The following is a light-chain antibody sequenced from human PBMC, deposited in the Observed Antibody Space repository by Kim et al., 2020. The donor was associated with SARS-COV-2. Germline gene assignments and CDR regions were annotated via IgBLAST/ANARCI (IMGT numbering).Light chain of an antibody. CDR1: QGINND. J-gene: IGKJ1*01. CDR2: GAS. V-gene: IGKV1-27*01. CDR3: QKYNGAPWT. Sequence: ASVGDRVTITGRASQGINNDLAWYQQKPGKVPNLLIYGASAVQAGVPTRFSGRGSGTDFTLTISSLQPEDVAIYYCQKYNGAPWTFGQGTKVDIK.